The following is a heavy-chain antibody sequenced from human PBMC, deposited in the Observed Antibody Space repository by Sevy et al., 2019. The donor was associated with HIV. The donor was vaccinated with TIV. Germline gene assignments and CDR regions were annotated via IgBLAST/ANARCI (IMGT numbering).Heavy chain of an antibody. Sequence: GGSLRLSCAASGFTFSNYWMTWVRQAPGKGLEWVANIKRDGSEKYYVASVKGRLTISRENAKNSLYMQMNSLRAEDTAVYYCARDCNSASCLWGLDVWGQGTTVTVSS. CDR3: ARDCNSASCLWGLDV. J-gene: IGHJ6*02. D-gene: IGHD2-2*01. CDR1: GFTFSNYW. CDR2: IKRDGSEK. V-gene: IGHV3-7*03.